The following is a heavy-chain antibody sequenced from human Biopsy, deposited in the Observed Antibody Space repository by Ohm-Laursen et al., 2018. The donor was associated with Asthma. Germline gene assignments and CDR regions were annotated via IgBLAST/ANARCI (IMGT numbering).Heavy chain of an antibody. CDR1: GGTFSSNS. D-gene: IGHD2-2*01. Sequence: SSVKVSCKASGGTFSSNSINWVRQAPGQGLEWMGGIIPIFGPTNYAQKFQGRVTISADDSTSTAYMELSSLSSEDTALYYCARGPEYVRSSGALDYWGQGTLVTVSS. CDR3: ARGPEYVRSSGALDY. CDR2: IIPIFGPT. V-gene: IGHV1-69*01. J-gene: IGHJ4*02.